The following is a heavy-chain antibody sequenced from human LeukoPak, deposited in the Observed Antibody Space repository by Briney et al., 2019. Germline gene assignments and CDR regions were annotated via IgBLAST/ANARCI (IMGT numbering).Heavy chain of an antibody. CDR2: IYYSGST. CDR3: ATAKSLSSGWPFDY. J-gene: IGHJ4*02. V-gene: IGHV4-59*01. Sequence: SETLSLTCTVSGGSISSYYWGWIRQPPGKGLEWIGYIYYSGSTNYNPSLKSRVTISVDTSKNQFSLKLSSVTAADTAVYYCATAKSLSSGWPFDYWGQGTLVTVSS. CDR1: GGSISSYY. D-gene: IGHD6-19*01.